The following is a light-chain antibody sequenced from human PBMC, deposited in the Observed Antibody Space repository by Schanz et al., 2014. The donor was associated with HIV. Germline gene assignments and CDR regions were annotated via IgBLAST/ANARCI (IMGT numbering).Light chain of an antibody. CDR3: SSYAGSNTWV. CDR2: EVT. Sequence: QSALTQPASVSGSPVQSIIISCTGTSSDIGSYNLVSWYQQHPGKAPKLLIYEVTKWPSGVPDRFSGSKSGNTASLTVSGLQAEDEADYYCSSYAGSNTWVFGGGTKLTVL. J-gene: IGLJ3*02. CDR1: SSDIGSYNL. V-gene: IGLV2-14*02.